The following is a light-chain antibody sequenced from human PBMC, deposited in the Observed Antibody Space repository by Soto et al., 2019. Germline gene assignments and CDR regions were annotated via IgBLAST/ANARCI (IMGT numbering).Light chain of an antibody. CDR1: SSNIASNT. CDR2: GNN. Sequence: QSVLTQQPSVSGAAGQRVTISFTGSSSNIASNTVNWYQQLPGTASKLLISGNNERPSGVPDRFSGSKSGTSASLAISGLQSEDEAEYFCAGWDDSLNGVVFGGGTKLTVL. J-gene: IGLJ2*01. V-gene: IGLV1-44*01. CDR3: AGWDDSLNGVV.